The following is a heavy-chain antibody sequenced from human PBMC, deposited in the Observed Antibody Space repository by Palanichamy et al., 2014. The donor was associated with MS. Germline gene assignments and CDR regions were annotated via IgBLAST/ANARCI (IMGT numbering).Heavy chain of an antibody. J-gene: IGHJ4*02. CDR1: GFTFSSYG. Sequence: QVQLVEVWGRRGPAWRSLRLSCAASGFTFSSYGMHWVRQAPGKGLEWVAVISYDGSNKYYADSVKGRFTISRDNSKNTLYLQMNSLRAEDTAVYYCAKDASSGWYSALDYWGQGTLVTVSS. CDR2: ISYDGSNK. D-gene: IGHD6-19*01. V-gene: IGHV3-30*18. CDR3: AKDASSGWYSALDY.